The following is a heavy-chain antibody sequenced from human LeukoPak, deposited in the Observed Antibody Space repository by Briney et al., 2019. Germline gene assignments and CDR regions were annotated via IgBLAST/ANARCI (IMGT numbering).Heavy chain of an antibody. CDR1: GGSISSYS. CDR2: IYTSGNT. CDR3: ARDRGDSSSYYPDY. J-gene: IGHJ4*02. V-gene: IGHV4-4*07. D-gene: IGHD3-22*01. Sequence: SETLSLTCTVSGGSISSYSSSWIRQPAGKGLEWIGRIYTSGNTNYNPSLKSRVTMSVDTSKNQFSLNLRSVTAADTAVYYCARDRGDSSSYYPDYWGQGTLVTVSS.